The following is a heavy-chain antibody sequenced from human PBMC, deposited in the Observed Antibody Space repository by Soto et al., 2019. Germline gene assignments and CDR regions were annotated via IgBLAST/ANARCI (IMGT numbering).Heavy chain of an antibody. CDR3: ARGDSSGYYHLFDY. V-gene: IGHV1-69*13. D-gene: IGHD3-22*01. Sequence: ASVKVSCKASGGTFSSYAISWVRQAPGQGLEWMGGIIPIFGTANYAQKFQGRVTITADESTSTAYMELSSLRSEDTAVYYCARGDSSGYYHLFDYWGQGTLVTVSS. CDR2: IIPIFGTA. J-gene: IGHJ4*02. CDR1: GGTFSSYA.